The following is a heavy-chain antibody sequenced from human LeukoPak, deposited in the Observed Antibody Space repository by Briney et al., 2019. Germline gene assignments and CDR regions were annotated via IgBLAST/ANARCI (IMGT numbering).Heavy chain of an antibody. CDR1: GYSISSGYY. Sequence: PSETLSLTCTVSGYSISSGYYWGWIRQPPGKGLEWIGSIYHSGSTYYNPSLKSRVTISVDLSKNQFSLNLNSVTAADTAVYYCARDIDHTSMVFKSFDYWGQGTLVTVSS. J-gene: IGHJ4*02. V-gene: IGHV4-38-2*02. CDR2: IYHSGST. CDR3: ARDIDHTSMVFKSFDY. D-gene: IGHD5-18*01.